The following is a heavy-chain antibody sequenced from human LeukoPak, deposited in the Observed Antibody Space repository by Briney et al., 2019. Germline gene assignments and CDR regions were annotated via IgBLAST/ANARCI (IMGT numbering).Heavy chain of an antibody. V-gene: IGHV4-61*01. J-gene: IGHJ4*02. Sequence: SETLSLTCIVSGGSVSSGTYYWNWIRQPPGQGLEWIGYRSNSGSANYNPSLKSRVTISVDTSKNQFSLRLSSVTAADTAVYYCARSPTVTTLDYWGQGTLVTVSS. D-gene: IGHD4-17*01. CDR2: RSNSGSA. CDR1: GGSVSSGTYY. CDR3: ARSPTVTTLDY.